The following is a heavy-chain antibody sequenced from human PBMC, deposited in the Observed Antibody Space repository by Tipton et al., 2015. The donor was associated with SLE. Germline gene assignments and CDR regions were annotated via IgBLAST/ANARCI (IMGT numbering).Heavy chain of an antibody. CDR1: GGSISSGSYY. CDR2: IPASGST. CDR3: ARDAAPKGWWSFDL. Sequence: TLSLTCTVSGGSISSGSYYWSWIRQPAGKGLEWIGRIPASGSTEYNPSLKSRVSISLDTSKNPFSLRLSSVTAADTAVYYCARDAAPKGWWSFDLWGRGALVTVSS. J-gene: IGHJ2*01. V-gene: IGHV4-61*02. D-gene: IGHD6-25*01.